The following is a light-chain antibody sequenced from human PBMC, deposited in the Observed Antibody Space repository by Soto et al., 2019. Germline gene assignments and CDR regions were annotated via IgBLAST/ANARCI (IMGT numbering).Light chain of an antibody. CDR3: QQYNTYSPERT. CDR2: GAS. J-gene: IGKJ1*01. Sequence: EIVLTQSPGTLSLSPGERATLSCRASQSVSSNLAWYQQKPGQAPRLLIYGASTRATGIPARFSGSGSGTEFTLTISSLQPDDFATYYCQQYNTYSPERTFGQGTKVDIK. CDR1: QSVSSN. V-gene: IGKV3-15*01.